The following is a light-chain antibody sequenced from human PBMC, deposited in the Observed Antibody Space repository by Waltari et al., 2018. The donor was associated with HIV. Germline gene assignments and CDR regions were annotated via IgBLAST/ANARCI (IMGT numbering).Light chain of an antibody. CDR1: SGSVTSSYY. CDR2: NTN. CDR3: LLYMGSGVWV. V-gene: IGLV8-61*01. J-gene: IGLJ3*02. Sequence: QTVVTQEPSFSVSPGGPVTLTCGLRSGSVTSSYYPSWNQQTPGQAPRTLITNTNTRSSGVPDRFSGSILGNRAALTITGAQADDESAYYCLLYMGSGVWVFGGGTKLTVL.